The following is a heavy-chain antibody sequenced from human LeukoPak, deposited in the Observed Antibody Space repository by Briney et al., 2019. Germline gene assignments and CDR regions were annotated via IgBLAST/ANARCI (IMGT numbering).Heavy chain of an antibody. CDR3: ARVGSRITTDRYFDY. CDR2: ISSSSSYI. Sequence: GGSLRLSCAASGFTFSSYSMNWVRQAPGKGLEWVPSISSSSSYIYYADSVKGRFTISRDNAKNSLYLQMNSLRAEDTAVYYCARVGSRITTDRYFDYWGQGTLVTVSS. CDR1: GFTFSSYS. D-gene: IGHD3-22*01. V-gene: IGHV3-21*01. J-gene: IGHJ4*02.